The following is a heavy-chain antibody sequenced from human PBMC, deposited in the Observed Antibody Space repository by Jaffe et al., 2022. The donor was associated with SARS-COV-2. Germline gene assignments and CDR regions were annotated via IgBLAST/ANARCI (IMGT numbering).Heavy chain of an antibody. D-gene: IGHD6-13*01. CDR2: INPNSGGT. Sequence: QVQLVQSGAEVKKPGASVKVSCKASGYTFTGYYMHWVRQAPGQGLEWMGRINPNSGGTNYAQKFQGRVTMTRDTSISTAYMELSRLRSDDTAVYYCARDPRRVAIAAAGTNWFDPWGQGTLVTVSS. J-gene: IGHJ5*02. CDR1: GYTFTGYY. V-gene: IGHV1-2*06. CDR3: ARDPRRVAIAAAGTNWFDP.